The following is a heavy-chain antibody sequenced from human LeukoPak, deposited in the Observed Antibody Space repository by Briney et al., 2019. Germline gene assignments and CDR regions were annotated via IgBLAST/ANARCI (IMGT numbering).Heavy chain of an antibody. CDR1: GFTFSSYG. Sequence: GGSLRLSCAASGFTFSSYGMSWVRQAPGKGLEWVSAISGSGGSTYYADSVKGRFTISRDNSKNTLYLQMNSLRAEDTAVYYCAKLTQARSYSSSRNAFDIWGQGTMATVSS. CDR3: AKLTQARSYSSSRNAFDI. D-gene: IGHD6-6*01. J-gene: IGHJ3*02. CDR2: ISGSGGST. V-gene: IGHV3-23*01.